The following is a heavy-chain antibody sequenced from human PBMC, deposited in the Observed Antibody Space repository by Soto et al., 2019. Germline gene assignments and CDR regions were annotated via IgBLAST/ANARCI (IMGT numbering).Heavy chain of an antibody. Sequence: GGSLRLSCAASGFTFSNAWMSWVRQAPGKGLEWVGRIKSKTDGGTTDYAAPVKGRFTISRDDSKNTLYLQMNSLKTEDTAVYYCTTDLGWGVPGYYYGMDVWGQGTKVTVSS. CDR2: IKSKTDGGTT. CDR1: GFTFSNAW. V-gene: IGHV3-15*01. CDR3: TTDLGWGVPGYYYGMDV. J-gene: IGHJ6*02. D-gene: IGHD2-8*01.